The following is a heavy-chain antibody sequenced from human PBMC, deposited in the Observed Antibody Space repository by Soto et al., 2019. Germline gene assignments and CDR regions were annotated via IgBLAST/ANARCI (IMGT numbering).Heavy chain of an antibody. CDR3: TSWPYYGSGSFLRFDP. Sequence: EVQLVESGGGLVQPGGSLKLSCAASGFTFSGSAMHWVRQASGKGLEWVGRIRSKANSYATAYAASVKGRFTISRDDSKNTAYLQMNSLKTEDTAVYYCTSWPYYGSGSFLRFDPWGQGTLVTVSS. CDR1: GFTFSGSA. V-gene: IGHV3-73*01. CDR2: IRSKANSYAT. D-gene: IGHD3-10*01. J-gene: IGHJ5*02.